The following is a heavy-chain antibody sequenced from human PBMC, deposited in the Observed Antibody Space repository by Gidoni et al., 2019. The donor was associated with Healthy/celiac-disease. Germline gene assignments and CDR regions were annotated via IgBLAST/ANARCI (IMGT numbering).Heavy chain of an antibody. D-gene: IGHD3-22*01. CDR3: ARGQWLNAFDI. CDR1: GFTFDEYG. J-gene: IGHJ3*02. V-gene: IGHV3-20*01. CDR2: SNWNGGST. Sequence: EVQLVESGGGVVRPGGSLRLSCAASGFTFDEYGRTWVRQAPGKGLEWVSGSNWNGGSTGYADSVKGRFTISRDNAKNSLYLQMNSLRAEDTALYHCARGQWLNAFDIWGQGTMVTVSS.